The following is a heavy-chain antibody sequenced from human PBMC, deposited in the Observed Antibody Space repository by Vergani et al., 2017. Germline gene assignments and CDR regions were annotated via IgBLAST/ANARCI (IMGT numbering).Heavy chain of an antibody. CDR2: IYYSGST. V-gene: IGHV4-39*01. D-gene: IGHD6-19*01. CDR1: GGSIRSTFYY. CDR3: ARHKEQSVPGNYYYYYYMDV. J-gene: IGHJ6*03. Sequence: QLQLQESDPGLVKPSETLSLTCTVSGGSIRSTFYYWGWIRQPPGKGLEWIGTIYYSGSTYYNPSLKSRVTISVDTSKNQFSLKLNSVTAADTAVYYCARHKEQSVPGNYYYYYYMDVWGKGTTVTVSS.